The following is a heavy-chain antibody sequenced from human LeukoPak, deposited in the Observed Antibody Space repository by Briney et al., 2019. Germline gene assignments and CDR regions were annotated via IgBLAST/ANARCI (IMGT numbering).Heavy chain of an antibody. CDR3: VRGGYDFSSVYPYLMGV. D-gene: IGHD3-3*01. CDR1: GFNFNDYW. J-gene: IGHJ6*02. V-gene: IGHV3-7*03. Sequence: GGSLRLSCIASGFNFNDYWMTWIRQAPGKGLEWVANINQVGGEEHYLDSVKGRFTISRDNAKNSVFLQINGLRGEDTAVYYCVRGGYDFSSVYPYLMGVWGRGTTVIVSS. CDR2: INQVGGEE.